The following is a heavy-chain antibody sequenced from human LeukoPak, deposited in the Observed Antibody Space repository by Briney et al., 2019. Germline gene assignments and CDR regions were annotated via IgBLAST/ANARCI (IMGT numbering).Heavy chain of an antibody. D-gene: IGHD3-3*01. Sequence: SETLSLTCTVSGGSISNYYWSWIRQPPGKGLEWIGYIYYSGSTKYNPSLKSRVTISVDTSKNQFSLRLSPVTAADTAVYYCARRYDFWSGYPPPLDYWGQGTLVTVSS. CDR2: IYYSGST. J-gene: IGHJ4*02. CDR1: GGSISNYY. V-gene: IGHV4-59*01. CDR3: ARRYDFWSGYPPPLDY.